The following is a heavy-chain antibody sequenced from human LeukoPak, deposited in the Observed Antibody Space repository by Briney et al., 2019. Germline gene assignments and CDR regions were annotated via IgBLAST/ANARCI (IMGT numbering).Heavy chain of an antibody. D-gene: IGHD2-21*01. V-gene: IGHV1-2*02. CDR1: GYTFTGYY. CDR3: ARDWAYCGGDCYSDYSDY. CDR2: INPNSGGT. J-gene: IGHJ4*02. Sequence: ASVKVSCKASGYTFTGYYMHWVRQAPGQGLEWMGWINPNSGGTNYAQKFQGRVTMTRDTSISTAYMELSRLRSDDTAVYYCARDWAYCGGDCYSDYSDYWGQGTLVTVSS.